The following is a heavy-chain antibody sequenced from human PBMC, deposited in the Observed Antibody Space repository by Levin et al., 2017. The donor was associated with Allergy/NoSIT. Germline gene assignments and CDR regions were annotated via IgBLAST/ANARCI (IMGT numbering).Heavy chain of an antibody. CDR2: INTSSSTI. D-gene: IGHD6-19*01. CDR1: GFTFSTYS. Sequence: LSLTCAASGFTFSTYSMNWVRQAPGKGLEWVSYINTSSSTIYYVDSVKGRFTISRDNAENALYLQMNSLRAEDTAVYYCARGYSSGRKAFDIWGQGTMVTVSS. CDR3: ARGYSSGRKAFDI. V-gene: IGHV3-48*01. J-gene: IGHJ3*02.